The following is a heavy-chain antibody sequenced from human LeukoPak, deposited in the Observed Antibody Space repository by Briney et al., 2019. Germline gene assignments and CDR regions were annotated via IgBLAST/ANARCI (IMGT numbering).Heavy chain of an antibody. CDR3: ARGGSGPESFDY. J-gene: IGHJ4*02. D-gene: IGHD3-16*01. CDR2: IASSSSYI. Sequence: GGSLRLSCAASGFTFSSYSMNWVRQAPGKGLEWVSSIASSSSYIYYADSVKGRFTISRDNAKNSLYLQMNSLRAEDTAVYYCARGGSGPESFDYWGQGTLVTVSS. CDR1: GFTFSSYS. V-gene: IGHV3-21*01.